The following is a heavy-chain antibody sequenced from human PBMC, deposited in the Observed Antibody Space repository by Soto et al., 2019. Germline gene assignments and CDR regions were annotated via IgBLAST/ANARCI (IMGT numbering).Heavy chain of an antibody. Sequence: XGSLKLSCAASGFTFSSYWMSWVRQAPGKGLEWVANIKQDGSDKYYVDSVKGRFTISRDNAKNSLYLQMNSLRAEDTAVYYCATSAAAPGNYWGQGNLVTVSS. CDR3: ATSAAAPGNY. V-gene: IGHV3-7*01. CDR2: IKQDGSDK. D-gene: IGHD6-13*01. J-gene: IGHJ4*02. CDR1: GFTFSSYW.